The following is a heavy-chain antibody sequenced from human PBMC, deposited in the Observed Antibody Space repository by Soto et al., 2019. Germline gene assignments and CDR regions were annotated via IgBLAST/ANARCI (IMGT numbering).Heavy chain of an antibody. Sequence: SETLSLTCTVSGGSISSYYWSWIRQPPGKGLEWIGYIYYSGSTNYNPSLKSRVTISVDTSKNQFSLKLSSVTAADTAVYYCARVGTVTTIVYWGQGTRVTVSS. CDR2: IYYSGST. CDR1: GGSISSYY. V-gene: IGHV4-59*01. D-gene: IGHD4-4*01. J-gene: IGHJ4*02. CDR3: ARVGTVTTIVY.